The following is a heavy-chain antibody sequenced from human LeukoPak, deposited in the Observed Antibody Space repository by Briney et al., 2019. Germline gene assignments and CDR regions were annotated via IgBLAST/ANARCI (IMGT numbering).Heavy chain of an antibody. CDR3: AKDGFEGSGYGYVFEFFLGDWANYYFDY. CDR2: ISYDGSNK. J-gene: IGHJ4*02. D-gene: IGHD5-12*01. Sequence: GGSLILSCAASGFTFSSYAMHWVRQAPGKGLEWVAVISYDGSNKYYADSVKGRFTISRDNSKNTLYLQMNSLRAEDTAVYYCAKDGFEGSGYGYVFEFFLGDWANYYFDYWGQGTLVTVSS. V-gene: IGHV3-30*04. CDR1: GFTFSSYA.